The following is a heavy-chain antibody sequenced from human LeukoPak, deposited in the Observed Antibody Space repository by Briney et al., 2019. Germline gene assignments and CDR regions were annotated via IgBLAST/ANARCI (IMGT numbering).Heavy chain of an antibody. CDR3: ARQPLNCSSASCHAFDI. CDR2: INQSGST. CDR1: GGSFSGYH. Sequence: SETLSLTCADYGGSFSGYHWSWIRQPPGKGLEWIGEINQSGSTNYNPSLKSRVTISVDTSKNQFSLNLSSVTAADTAVYYCARQPLNCSSASCHAFDIWGQGTMVTVSS. D-gene: IGHD2-2*01. V-gene: IGHV4-34*01. J-gene: IGHJ3*02.